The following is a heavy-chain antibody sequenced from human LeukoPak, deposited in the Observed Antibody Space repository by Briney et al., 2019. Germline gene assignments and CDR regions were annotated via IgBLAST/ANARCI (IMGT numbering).Heavy chain of an antibody. CDR3: ARAIAAAGPYGMDV. V-gene: IGHV3-66*01. Sequence: GGSLRLSCAASGFTVGSNYMSWVRQAPGKGLEWVSVIYSGGSTYYADSVKGRFTISRDNSKNTLYLQMNSLRAEDTAVYYCARAIAAAGPYGMDVWGQGTTVTVSS. J-gene: IGHJ6*02. CDR2: IYSGGST. D-gene: IGHD6-13*01. CDR1: GFTVGSNY.